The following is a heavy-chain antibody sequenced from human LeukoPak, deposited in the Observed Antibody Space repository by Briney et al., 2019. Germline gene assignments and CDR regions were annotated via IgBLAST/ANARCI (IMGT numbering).Heavy chain of an antibody. Sequence: GGSLRLSCAASGFTLSTYWMHWVRQAPGKGLEWVSAISDSGGSTYYADSVKGRFTISRDNSKNTLYLQMNSLRAEDTAVYYCAKQDPYSSGWYPWGQGTLVTVSS. CDR2: ISDSGGST. D-gene: IGHD6-19*01. J-gene: IGHJ5*02. V-gene: IGHV3-23*01. CDR3: AKQDPYSSGWYP. CDR1: GFTLSTYW.